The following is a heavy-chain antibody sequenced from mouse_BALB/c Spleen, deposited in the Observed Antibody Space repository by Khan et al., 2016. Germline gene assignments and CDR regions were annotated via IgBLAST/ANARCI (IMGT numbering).Heavy chain of an antibody. V-gene: IGHV1-9*01. CDR3: ARNWAVDY. CDR2: ILPGSGSS. Sequence: VQLQESGAELMKPGASVKISCRATGYTFSSYWIEWIKQRPGHGLEWIGQILPGSGSSHYNENFKGKATFTADTSSNTAYMQLSSLTSEDSAVYYCARNWAVDYWGQGTTLTVSS. J-gene: IGHJ2*01. D-gene: IGHD4-1*01. CDR1: GYTFSSYW.